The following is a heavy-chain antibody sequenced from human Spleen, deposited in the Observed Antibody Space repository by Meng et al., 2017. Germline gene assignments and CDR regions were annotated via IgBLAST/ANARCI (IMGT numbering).Heavy chain of an antibody. D-gene: IGHD6-19*01. CDR2: IYWDDDK. CDR3: AHRGIAVAAYDY. Sequence: QITVKESGPTLVKPTQTLKLTCTFSGFSLSTSGVGVGWIRQPPGKALQWLALIYWDDDKRYSPSLKSRLTITKDTSKNQVVLSMTNMDPVDTATYYCAHRGIAVAAYDYWGQGTLVTVSS. CDR1: GFSLSTSGVG. V-gene: IGHV2-5*02. J-gene: IGHJ4*02.